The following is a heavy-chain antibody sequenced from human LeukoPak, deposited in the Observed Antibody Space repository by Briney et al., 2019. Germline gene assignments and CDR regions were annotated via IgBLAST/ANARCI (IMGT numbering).Heavy chain of an antibody. D-gene: IGHD2-2*01. CDR2: ISYDGSNK. V-gene: IGHV3-30*18. J-gene: IGHJ5*02. Sequence: PGGSLRLSCAASGFTFSSYGMHWVRQAPGKGLEWVAVISYDGSNKHYADSVKGRFTISRDNSKNTLYLQMNSLRAEDTAVYYCAKDPGYCSSTSCYGGRRWFDPWGQGTLVTVSS. CDR3: AKDPGYCSSTSCYGGRRWFDP. CDR1: GFTFSSYG.